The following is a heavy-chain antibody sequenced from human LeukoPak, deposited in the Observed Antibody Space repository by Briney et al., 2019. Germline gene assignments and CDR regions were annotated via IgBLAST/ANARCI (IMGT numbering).Heavy chain of an antibody. J-gene: IGHJ3*02. CDR3: ARATGYCSSTSCYAGDDAFDI. Sequence: GASVKVSCKASKYTFTDYYMHWVRQAPGQGLEWMGWINPNSGGTNYAQKFQGRVTMTRDTSISTAYMELSRLRSDDTAVYYCARATGYCSSTSCYAGDDAFDIWGQGTMVTVSS. CDR2: INPNSGGT. CDR1: KYTFTDYY. V-gene: IGHV1-2*02. D-gene: IGHD2-2*01.